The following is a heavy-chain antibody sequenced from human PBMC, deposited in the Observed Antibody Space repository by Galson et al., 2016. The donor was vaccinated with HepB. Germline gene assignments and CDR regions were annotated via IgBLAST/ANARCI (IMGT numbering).Heavy chain of an antibody. CDR3: AKGTTLQVHFGYFDH. Sequence: SLRLSCAASGFTFSNYAMTWVRQAPGKGLEWVSGSSDSGGSTYFADSVMGRFTISRDNSKNTLYLQMNSLRVDDTAVYYCAKGTTLQVHFGYFDHWGQGTLVTVSS. D-gene: IGHD1/OR15-1a*01. V-gene: IGHV3-23*01. CDR2: SSDSGGST. CDR1: GFTFSNYA. J-gene: IGHJ4*02.